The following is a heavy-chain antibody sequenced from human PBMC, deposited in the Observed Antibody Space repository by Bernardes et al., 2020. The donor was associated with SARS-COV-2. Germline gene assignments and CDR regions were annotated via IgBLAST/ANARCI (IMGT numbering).Heavy chain of an antibody. Sequence: GGSLRLSCAASGFTFSNYAMNRARQAPGKGLEWVSGMSGRGGTTLYADSVKGRFTVSRDNFKNMLYLQLNSLRAEDTAVYYCAKDSVDGGSGYYYGDYCGVDVWGQGTTVTVSS. J-gene: IGHJ6*02. CDR1: GFTFSNYA. CDR2: MSGRGGTT. CDR3: AKDSVDGGSGYYYGDYCGVDV. V-gene: IGHV3-23*01. D-gene: IGHD3-22*01.